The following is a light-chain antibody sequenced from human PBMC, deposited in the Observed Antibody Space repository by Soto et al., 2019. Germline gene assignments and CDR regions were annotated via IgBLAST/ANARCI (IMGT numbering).Light chain of an antibody. CDR3: QKLNFSPPT. V-gene: IGKV1-12*01. Sequence: DIQMTQSPSSVSASVGDRVTITCRASQSISRWLAWYQQRPGKAPNLLIYAASNLQSGVPSRFSGSGPGTFFPLTISTLQPEDFATSFCQKLNFSPPTFGQGTRGEIK. J-gene: IGKJ1*01. CDR1: QSISRW. CDR2: AAS.